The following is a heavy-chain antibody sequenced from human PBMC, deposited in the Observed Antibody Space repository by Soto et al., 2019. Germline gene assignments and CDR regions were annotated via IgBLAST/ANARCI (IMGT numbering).Heavy chain of an antibody. J-gene: IGHJ4*02. CDR2: VNPIVSMS. Sequence: QVQLVQSGAEVKKPGSSVKVSCKASGDTFSSYTINWVRQAPGLGLEWMGRVNPIVSMSNYAQKFQGRVTITADKSTNTAYMQLSSLRSEYTAIYYCAANYGSGYRAFDYWGQGALVTVSS. CDR1: GDTFSSYT. CDR3: AANYGSGYRAFDY. V-gene: IGHV1-69*02. D-gene: IGHD3-10*01.